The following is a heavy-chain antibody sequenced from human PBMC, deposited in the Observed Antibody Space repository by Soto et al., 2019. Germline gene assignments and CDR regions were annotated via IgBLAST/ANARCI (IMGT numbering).Heavy chain of an antibody. CDR2: IIPALGTA. V-gene: IGHV1-69*08. J-gene: IGHJ2*01. D-gene: IGHD4-17*01. Sequence: QDQLVQSGAEVKKPGSSVKVSCKASVGTFSSHTFSWVRQAPGQGLEWMGRIIPALGTATYAQKFQGRVTITADESGTTVYMELNSLRSEDTAVYYCARLDFGDYWYFDLWGRGTLVTVSS. CDR3: ARLDFGDYWYFDL. CDR1: VGTFSSHT.